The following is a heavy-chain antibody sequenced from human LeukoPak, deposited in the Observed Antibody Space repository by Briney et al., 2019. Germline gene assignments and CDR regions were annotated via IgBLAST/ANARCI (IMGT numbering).Heavy chain of an antibody. D-gene: IGHD3-10*01. CDR1: GYSFTSYW. CDR2: IDPSDSYT. J-gene: IGHJ4*02. V-gene: IGHV5-10-1*01. Sequence: GESLKISCKGSGYSFTSYWISWVRQMPGKGLEWMGRIDPSDSYTNYGPSFQGHVTISADKSISTAYLQWSGLKASDTAMYYCARLGGSGSYPKYWGQGTLVTVSS. CDR3: ARLGGSGSYPKY.